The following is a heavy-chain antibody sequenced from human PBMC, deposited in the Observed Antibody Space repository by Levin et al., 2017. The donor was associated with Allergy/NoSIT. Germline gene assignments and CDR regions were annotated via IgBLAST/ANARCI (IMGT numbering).Heavy chain of an antibody. V-gene: IGHV3-7*03. J-gene: IGHJ4*02. Sequence: GGSLRLSCAASGFTFSSYWMSWVRQAPGKGLEWVANIKQDGSEKYYVDSVKGRFTISRDNAKNSLYLQMNSLRAEDTAVYYCARQLRFLEWLSYYFDYWGQGTLVTVSS. D-gene: IGHD3-3*01. CDR2: IKQDGSEK. CDR1: GFTFSSYW. CDR3: ARQLRFLEWLSYYFDY.